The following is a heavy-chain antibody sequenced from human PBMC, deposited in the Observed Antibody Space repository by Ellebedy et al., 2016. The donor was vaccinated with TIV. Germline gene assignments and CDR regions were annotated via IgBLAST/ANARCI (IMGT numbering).Heavy chain of an antibody. Sequence: SVQVSCKASGGSFSRFAISWVRQAPGQGLEWMGGIIPTYGLPNYAQNFKGGVTITADESTSTAYMELTSLRSEDTAVYFCARGIVGATAAGPFDFWGQGTLVTVTS. CDR2: IIPTYGLP. CDR3: ARGIVGATAAGPFDF. J-gene: IGHJ4*02. CDR1: GGSFSRFA. D-gene: IGHD1-26*01. V-gene: IGHV1-69*13.